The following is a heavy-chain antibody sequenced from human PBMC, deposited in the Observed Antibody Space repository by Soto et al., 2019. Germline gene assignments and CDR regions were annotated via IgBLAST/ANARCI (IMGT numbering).Heavy chain of an antibody. V-gene: IGHV1-69*06. CDR3: ARVRVIRGVIPSHFGL. Sequence: QAHLAQSGAEVKKPGSSVTVSCKASGGTFNSYGISWVRQAPGQGLDWMGVIIPLYGTVNYAQKFQGRVSITAEKSTSTAYMDLHSLRSDDTAVYYCARVRVIRGVIPSHFGLWGQGTQVTVSS. D-gene: IGHD3-10*01. CDR1: GGTFNSYG. J-gene: IGHJ4*02. CDR2: IIPLYGTV.